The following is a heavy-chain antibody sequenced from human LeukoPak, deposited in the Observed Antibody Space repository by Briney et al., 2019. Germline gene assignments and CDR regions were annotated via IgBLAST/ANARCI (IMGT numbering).Heavy chain of an antibody. J-gene: IGHJ4*02. V-gene: IGHV3-30*01. D-gene: IGHD3-10*01. CDR1: GFTFSSYA. CDR2: ISYDRSNK. CDR3: ARGGVRGASGFDY. Sequence: GGPLRLSCAASGFTFSSYAMHRLPQAPGKGREGVAVISYDRSNKYYADPVKGRFTIYRDNSKNTLYLQVNSLRAEDTDVYYCARGGVRGASGFDYWGQGTLVTVSS.